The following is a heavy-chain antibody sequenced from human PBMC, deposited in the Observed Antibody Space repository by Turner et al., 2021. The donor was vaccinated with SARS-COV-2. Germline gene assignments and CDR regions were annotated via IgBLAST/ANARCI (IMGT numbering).Heavy chain of an antibody. D-gene: IGHD2-15*01. V-gene: IGHV4-39*01. Sequence: QLQLQESGPGLVKPSETLSLTCTVSGGSISSSSYYWGWIRQPPGKGLEWIGSMYYSGSTYYNPSLKSRVTISVDTSKNQFSLKLSSVTAADTAVYYCARRSSRLGNWYFDLWGRGTLVNVSS. CDR2: MYYSGST. CDR1: GGSISSSSYY. CDR3: ARRSSRLGNWYFDL. J-gene: IGHJ2*01.